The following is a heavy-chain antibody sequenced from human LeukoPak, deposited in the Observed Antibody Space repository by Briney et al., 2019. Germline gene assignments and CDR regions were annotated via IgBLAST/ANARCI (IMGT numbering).Heavy chain of an antibody. J-gene: IGHJ4*02. D-gene: IGHD6-19*01. CDR3: ARGYSSGPLQY. CDR1: GDTFSSYA. CDR2: INPSGGST. V-gene: IGHV1-46*01. Sequence: ASVKVSCKASGDTFSSYAISWVRQAPGQGLEWMGIINPSGGSTSYAQKFQGRVTVTRDTSTSTVYMELSSLRSEDTAVYYCARGYSSGPLQYWGQGTLVTVSS.